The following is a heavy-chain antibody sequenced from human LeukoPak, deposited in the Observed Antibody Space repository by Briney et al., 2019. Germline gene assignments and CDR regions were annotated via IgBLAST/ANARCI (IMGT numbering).Heavy chain of an antibody. D-gene: IGHD4-17*01. Sequence: GRSLRLSCAASGFTVSSNYMSWVRQAPGKGLEWVSVIYSGGRTHYADSVKGRFTISRDNSKNTLYLQMNSPRAEDTAVYYCARATDYWGQGTLVTVSS. J-gene: IGHJ4*02. CDR3: ARATDY. V-gene: IGHV3-53*01. CDR2: IYSGGRT. CDR1: GFTVSSNY.